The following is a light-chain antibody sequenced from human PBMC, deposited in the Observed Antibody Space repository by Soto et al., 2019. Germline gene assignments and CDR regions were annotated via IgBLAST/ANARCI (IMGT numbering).Light chain of an antibody. CDR3: QVRDVWPS. CDR1: QSVSTS. V-gene: IGKV3D-11*02. J-gene: IGKJ1*01. Sequence: IVLTQSPVTLALSPGERAVLSCRASQSVSTSLAWYQHKPGQAPRLFIYDASKRAPGIPARFSGSGPGTDFTLTISSLEPEDIAVYYCQVRDVWPSFGQGTKV. CDR2: DAS.